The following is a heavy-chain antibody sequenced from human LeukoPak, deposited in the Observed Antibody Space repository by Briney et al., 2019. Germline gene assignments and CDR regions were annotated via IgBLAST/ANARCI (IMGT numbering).Heavy chain of an antibody. J-gene: IGHJ4*02. CDR3: ARDGEYDGSSYYLDY. D-gene: IGHD3-22*01. Sequence: ASVKVSCKACGYIFTGYYIHWVRQAPGQGLEWMGRINPNSGGTNYAQKFQARVTMTRDTSISTAYMELSSLKSDDTAVYYCARDGEYDGSSYYLDYWGQGTLVTVSS. CDR1: GYIFTGYY. V-gene: IGHV1-2*06. CDR2: INPNSGGT.